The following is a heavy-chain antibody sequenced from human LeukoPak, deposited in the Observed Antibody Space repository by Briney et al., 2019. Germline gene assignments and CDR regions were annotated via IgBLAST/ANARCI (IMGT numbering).Heavy chain of an antibody. CDR1: GGSISSYY. J-gene: IGHJ4*02. CDR3: ATTVGSYFDY. CDR2: MYYSGST. V-gene: IGHV4-59*12. D-gene: IGHD3-16*01. Sequence: SETLSLTCTVSGGSISSYYWSWIRQPPGKGLEWIGYMYYSGSTNYNPSLKSRVTISVDTSKNQFSLKLSSVTAADTAVYYCATTVGSYFDYWSQGTLVTVSS.